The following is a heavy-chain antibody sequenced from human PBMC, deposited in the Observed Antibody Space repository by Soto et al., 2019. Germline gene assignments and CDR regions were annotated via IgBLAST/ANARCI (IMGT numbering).Heavy chain of an antibody. Sequence: QEDLVQSGAEVKKPGSSVNVSCKASGGTFGSYSITWVRQAPGQRLEWMGEIIPLLRTVNYAQKFQGRVTITGDRSTSEVYMALSSLRSDDTAVYYCARDPVDLFGYMDVWGQGTTVTVSS. CDR1: GGTFGSYS. CDR3: ARDPVDLFGYMDV. V-gene: IGHV1-69*06. D-gene: IGHD6-25*01. J-gene: IGHJ6*02. CDR2: IIPLLRTV.